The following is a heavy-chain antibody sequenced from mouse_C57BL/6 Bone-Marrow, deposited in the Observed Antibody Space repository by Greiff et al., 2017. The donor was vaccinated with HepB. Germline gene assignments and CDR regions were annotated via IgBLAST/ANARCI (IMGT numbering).Heavy chain of an antibody. J-gene: IGHJ1*03. D-gene: IGHD1-1*01. V-gene: IGHV1-18*01. Sequence: EVKLQESGPELVKPGASVKIPCKASGYTFTDYNMDWVKQSHGKSLEWIGDINPNNGGTIYNQKFKGKATLTVDKSSSTAYMELRSLTSEDTAVYYCARGAYYYGSSWYFDVWGTGTTVTVSS. CDR2: INPNNGGT. CDR1: GYTFTDYN. CDR3: ARGAYYYGSSWYFDV.